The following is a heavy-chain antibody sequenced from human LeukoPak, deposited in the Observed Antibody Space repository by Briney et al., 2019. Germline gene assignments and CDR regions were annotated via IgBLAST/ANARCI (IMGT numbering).Heavy chain of an antibody. Sequence: SGPTLVNPTQTLTLTCTFSGFSLSTSGVVVGCIRQPPGKALEWLALIYWDDDKRYSPSLKSRLTITKDTSKNQVVLTLTNMDPVDTATYYCAHRLSEFSNPTDYYFDYWGQGTLVTVSS. J-gene: IGHJ4*02. CDR3: AHRLSEFSNPTDYYFDY. D-gene: IGHD3-10*01. CDR1: GFSLSTSGVV. CDR2: IYWDDDK. V-gene: IGHV2-5*02.